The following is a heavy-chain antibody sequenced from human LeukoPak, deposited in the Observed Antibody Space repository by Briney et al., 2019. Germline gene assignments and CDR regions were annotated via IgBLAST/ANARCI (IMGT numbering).Heavy chain of an antibody. V-gene: IGHV4-34*01. J-gene: IGHJ4*02. CDR1: GGSFSGYY. Sequence: SETLSLTCAVYGGSFSGYYWSWIRQPPGKGLEWIGEINHSGSTNYNPSLKSRVTISVDTSKNQFSLKLSSVTAADTAVYYCARGLRYYDILTGYYTYYFDYWGQGTLVTVPS. CDR3: ARGLRYYDILTGYYTYYFDY. CDR2: INHSGST. D-gene: IGHD3-9*01.